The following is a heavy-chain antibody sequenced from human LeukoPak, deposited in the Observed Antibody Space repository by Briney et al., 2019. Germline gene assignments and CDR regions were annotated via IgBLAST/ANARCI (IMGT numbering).Heavy chain of an antibody. CDR3: AKQGTFSSSSSWFLDS. D-gene: IGHD6-13*01. J-gene: IGHJ4*02. V-gene: IGHV3-33*06. CDR1: GFTFSRYC. CDR2: IWFDGSNQ. Sequence: GGSLRLSCAASGFTFSRYCIHWVRQAPGKGLEWVAVIWFDGSNQEYAESVKGRFTISRDNSKNTLHLQMTSLRVEDTAMYYCAKQGTFSSSSSWFLDSWGQGTLVTVSS.